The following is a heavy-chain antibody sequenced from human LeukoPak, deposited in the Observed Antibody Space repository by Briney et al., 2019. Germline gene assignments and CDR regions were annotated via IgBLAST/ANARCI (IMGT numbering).Heavy chain of an antibody. Sequence: ASVKVSCRASGLTFSNYDINWVRQATGQGLEWMGWMNPNSGNTGYAQKFQGRVSMTRDTSISTAYMELSSLRPDDTAVYYCAGAVAASSDDWFDPWGQGTLVIVSS. CDR2: MNPNSGNT. D-gene: IGHD6-13*01. V-gene: IGHV1-8*01. CDR1: GLTFSNYD. CDR3: AGAVAASSDDWFDP. J-gene: IGHJ5*02.